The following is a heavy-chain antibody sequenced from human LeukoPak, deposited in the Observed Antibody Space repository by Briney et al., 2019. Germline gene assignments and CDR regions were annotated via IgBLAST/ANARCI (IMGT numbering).Heavy chain of an antibody. CDR3: ARLPHSSGYYGVSDWYFDL. J-gene: IGHJ2*01. CDR2: IYYSGST. Sequence: SETLSLTCAVSGGSISSYYWSWIRQPPGKGLEWIGYIYYSGSTNYNPSLKSRVTISVDTSKNQFSLKLSSVTAADTAVYYCARLPHSSGYYGVSDWYFDLWGRGTLVTVSS. CDR1: GGSISSYY. V-gene: IGHV4-59*08. D-gene: IGHD3-22*01.